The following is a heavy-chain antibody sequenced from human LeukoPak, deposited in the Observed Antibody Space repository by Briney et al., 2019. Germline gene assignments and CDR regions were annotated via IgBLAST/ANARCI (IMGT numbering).Heavy chain of an antibody. J-gene: IGHJ4*02. CDR1: GFTFTSYA. V-gene: IGHV1-3*01. D-gene: IGHD3-22*01. Sequence: PGGSLRLSCAASGFTFTSYAMHWVRQAPGQRLGWMGWINAGNGNTKYSQKFQGRVTITRDTSASTAYMELSSLRSEDTAVYYCARDSKWGYYGYYFDYWGQGTLVTVSS. CDR2: INAGNGNT. CDR3: ARDSKWGYYGYYFDY.